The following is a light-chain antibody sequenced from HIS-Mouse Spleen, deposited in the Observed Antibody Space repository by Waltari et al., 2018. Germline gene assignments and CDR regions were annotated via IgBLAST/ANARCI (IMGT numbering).Light chain of an antibody. CDR2: EDS. CDR3: YSTDSSGNHRV. CDR1: ALPKKY. J-gene: IGLJ2*01. V-gene: IGLV3-10*01. Sequence: SYELTQPPSVSVSPWQTASITCSGDALPKKYAYWYQQKSGQAPVLVIYEDSKRPSGLPAGFSGSRSGTMGTLTISGAQVQDKADYYCYSTDSSGNHRVFGGGTKLTVL.